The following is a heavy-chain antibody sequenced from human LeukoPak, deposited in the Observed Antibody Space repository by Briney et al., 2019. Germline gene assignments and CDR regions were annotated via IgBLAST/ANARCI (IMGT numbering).Heavy chain of an antibody. Sequence: SVKVSCKASGGTFSSYAISWVRQAPGQGLEWMGGIIPIFGTANYAQKFQGRVTITADKSTSTAYMELSSLRSEDAAVYYCARGRGWPRYYFDYWGQGTLVTVSS. V-gene: IGHV1-69*06. J-gene: IGHJ4*02. CDR1: GGTFSSYA. CDR2: IIPIFGTA. D-gene: IGHD6-19*01. CDR3: ARGRGWPRYYFDY.